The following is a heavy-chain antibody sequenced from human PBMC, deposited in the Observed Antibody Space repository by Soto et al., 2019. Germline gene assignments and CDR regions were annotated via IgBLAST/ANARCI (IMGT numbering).Heavy chain of an antibody. CDR1: GYSFTDYH. D-gene: IGHD3-22*01. J-gene: IGHJ3*02. Sequence: ASVKVSCKASGYSFTDYHIHWVRQAPGQGLEWLGRINPKSGGTSTAQKFQGWVTMTRDTSISTAYMELSRLRSDDTAVYYCARSHPTYYYDSSGYFDAFDIWGQGTMVTVSS. CDR3: ARSHPTYYYDSSGYFDAFDI. V-gene: IGHV1-2*04. CDR2: INPKSGGT.